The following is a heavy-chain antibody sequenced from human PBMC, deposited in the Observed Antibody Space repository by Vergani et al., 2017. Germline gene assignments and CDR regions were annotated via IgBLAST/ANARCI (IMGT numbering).Heavy chain of an antibody. Sequence: QVQLQESGPGLVKSSETLSLTCTVSGASVNSYYWSWIRQPPGKGLEWMGYVSFRGDTLYDPSVKGRMTISLNTSSNQFSLYLTSVTAADTAVYYCARDRYYLGSGSYPYFYYYGLDVWGQGTAVTVSS. J-gene: IGHJ6*02. D-gene: IGHD3-10*01. CDR2: VSFRGDT. V-gene: IGHV4-59*02. CDR1: GASVNSYY. CDR3: ARDRYYLGSGSYPYFYYYGLDV.